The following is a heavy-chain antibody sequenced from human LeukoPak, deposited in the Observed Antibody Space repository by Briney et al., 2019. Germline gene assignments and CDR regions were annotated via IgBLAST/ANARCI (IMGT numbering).Heavy chain of an antibody. Sequence: SETLSLTCTVSGGSISSSSYYWGWIRQPPGKGREWIGSIYYSGSTYYNPSLKSRVTISVDTSKNQFSQKLSSVTAADTAVYYCASRYSSSWYLYWGQGTLVTVSS. V-gene: IGHV4-39*01. D-gene: IGHD6-13*01. CDR2: IYYSGST. CDR1: GGSISSSSYY. J-gene: IGHJ4*02. CDR3: ASRYSSSWYLY.